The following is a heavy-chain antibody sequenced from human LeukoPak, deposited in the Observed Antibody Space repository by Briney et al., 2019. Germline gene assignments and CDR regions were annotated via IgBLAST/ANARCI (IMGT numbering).Heavy chain of an antibody. V-gene: IGHV1-2*02. CDR1: GYTFTGYY. CDR3: ARDLGKGSELDY. J-gene: IGHJ4*02. D-gene: IGHD1-14*01. Sequence: ASVKVSCKASGYTFTGYYLHWVRQAPGQGLEWMGWINPNSGGTNYAQKFQGRVTMTRDTSISTAYMELSRLRSDDTAVYYCARDLGKGSELDYWGQGTLVTVSS. CDR2: INPNSGGT.